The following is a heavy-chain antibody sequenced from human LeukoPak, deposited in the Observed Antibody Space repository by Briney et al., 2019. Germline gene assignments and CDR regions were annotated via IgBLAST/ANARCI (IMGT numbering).Heavy chain of an antibody. CDR2: ISSSSSYI. CDR3: AKGPRRTAMALYLDY. CDR1: GFTFSDYN. Sequence: GGSLRLSCAASGFTFSDYNMNWVRQAPGKGLEWVSSISSSSSYIYYADSVKGRFTISRDNSKNTLYLQMNSLRAEDTAVYYCAKGPRRTAMALYLDYWGQGTLVTVSS. V-gene: IGHV3-21*04. D-gene: IGHD5-18*01. J-gene: IGHJ4*02.